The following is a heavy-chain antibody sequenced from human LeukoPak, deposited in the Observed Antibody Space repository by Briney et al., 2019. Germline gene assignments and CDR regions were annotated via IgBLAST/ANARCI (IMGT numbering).Heavy chain of an antibody. D-gene: IGHD6-13*01. Sequence: SQTLSLTCAISGDSVSSNSAAWNWLRQSPSRGLEWLGRTYYRSKWYNDYELSVKSRITINPDTSKNQFSLQLNSVTPEDTAVYYCARLNRAAAIDYWGQGTLVTVSS. J-gene: IGHJ4*02. CDR3: ARLNRAAAIDY. V-gene: IGHV6-1*01. CDR2: TYYRSKWYN. CDR1: GDSVSSNSAA.